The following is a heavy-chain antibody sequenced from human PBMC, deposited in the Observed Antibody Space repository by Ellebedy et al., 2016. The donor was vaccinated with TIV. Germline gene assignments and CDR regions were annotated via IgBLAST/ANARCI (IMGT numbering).Heavy chain of an antibody. CDR1: GGTFSSYA. V-gene: IGHV1-69*05. CDR2: IIPIFGTA. D-gene: IGHD3-16*01. Sequence: SVKVSXXASGGTFSSYAISWVRQAPGQGLEWMGGIIPIFGTANYAQKLQGRVTMTTDTSTSKAYMELRSLRSDDTAVYYCARGDDYGDHWGQGTLVTVSS. J-gene: IGHJ4*02. CDR3: ARGDDYGDH.